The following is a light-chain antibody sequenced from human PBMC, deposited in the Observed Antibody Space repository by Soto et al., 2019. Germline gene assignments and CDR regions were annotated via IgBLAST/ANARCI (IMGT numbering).Light chain of an antibody. Sequence: QSVLTQPPSVSAAPGQKVTISCSGSSSSIEYNYVSWYQQLPGTAPKLLIYETDRRPSGIPDRFSGSKSGTSATLGITGLQTGDEADYYCGTWDNSLSAGVFGGGTKLTVL. CDR3: GTWDNSLSAGV. J-gene: IGLJ3*02. CDR2: ETD. CDR1: SSSIEYNY. V-gene: IGLV1-51*02.